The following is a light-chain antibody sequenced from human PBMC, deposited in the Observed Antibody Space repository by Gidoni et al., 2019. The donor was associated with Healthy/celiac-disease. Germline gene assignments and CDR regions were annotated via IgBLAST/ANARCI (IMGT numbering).Light chain of an antibody. CDR1: QSITSY. V-gene: IGKV1-39*01. CDR3: QQSYIIPLT. Sequence: DIQMTQSPSSLSASVGDRVTITCRASQSITSYLNWYQQKPGKAPKFLIYATSSLQSGVPSRFSGSGSGTDFTLTISSLQPEDFATYYCQQSYIIPLTFGGGTKVEL. CDR2: ATS. J-gene: IGKJ4*01.